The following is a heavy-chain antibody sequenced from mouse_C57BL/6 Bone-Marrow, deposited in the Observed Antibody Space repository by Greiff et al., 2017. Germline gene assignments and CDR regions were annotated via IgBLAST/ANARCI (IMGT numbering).Heavy chain of an antibody. CDR2: IRSKSNTYAT. J-gene: IGHJ3*01. CDR1: GFSFNTYA. CDR3: VTGPVLFAY. V-gene: IGHV10-1*01. Sequence: EVKLLESGGGLVQPKGSLKLSCAASGFSFNTYAMNWVRQAPGKGVEWVARIRSKSNTYATYYADSVKDRFTIYRYDSECMLYLQMNNSKSSVTAMYDCVTGPVLFAYWGQVTLVTVSA.